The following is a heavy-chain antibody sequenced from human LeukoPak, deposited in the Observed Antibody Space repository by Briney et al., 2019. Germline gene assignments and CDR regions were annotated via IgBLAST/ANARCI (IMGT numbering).Heavy chain of an antibody. CDR3: ARLGLSGRDGDRSFDD. D-gene: IGHD5-24*01. CDR2: VYYSGST. J-gene: IGHJ4*02. Sequence: SETLSLTCAVSGGSISSTSYYWGWLRQPPGKGLEWIGCVYYSGSTYYNPSLKSRVTISVDKSKNQFSLRLTSVTAADTAVYNCARLGLSGRDGDRSFDDWGQGTLVTVSS. V-gene: IGHV4-39*01. CDR1: GGSISSTSYY.